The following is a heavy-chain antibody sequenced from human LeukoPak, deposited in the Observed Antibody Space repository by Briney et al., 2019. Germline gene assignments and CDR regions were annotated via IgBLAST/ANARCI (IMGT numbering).Heavy chain of an antibody. Sequence: PSQTLSLTCTVSGGSISSGGYYWSWIRQHPGTGLEWIGYIYYSGSTYYNPSLKSRVTISVDTSKNQFSLKLSSVTAADTAVYYCARGDVDTGFDYWGQGTLVTVSP. CDR3: ARGDVDTGFDY. D-gene: IGHD5-18*01. V-gene: IGHV4-31*03. J-gene: IGHJ4*02. CDR2: IYYSGST. CDR1: GGSISSGGYY.